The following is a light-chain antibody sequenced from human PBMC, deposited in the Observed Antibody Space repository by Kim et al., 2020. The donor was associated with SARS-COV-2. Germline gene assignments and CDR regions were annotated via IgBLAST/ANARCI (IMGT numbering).Light chain of an antibody. CDR1: SSDVGSKNR. CDR3: SSHTSSSTLV. J-gene: IGLJ2*01. V-gene: IGLV2-18*02. Sequence: QSALTQPPSVSGSPGQSVTISCTGTSSDVGSKNRVSWYQQPPGTAPKLMIYEVSNRPSGVPDRFSGSKSGNTASLTISGLQAEDEADYYCSSHTSSSTLVFGGGTQLTVL. CDR2: EVS.